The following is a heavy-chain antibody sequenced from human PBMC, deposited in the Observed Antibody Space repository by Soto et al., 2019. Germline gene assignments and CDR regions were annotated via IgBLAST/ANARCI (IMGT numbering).Heavy chain of an antibody. CDR2: ISYDGYNK. Sequence: QVQLVESGGGVVQPGRSLRLSCAASGFTFRSSGMHWVRQAPGKGMEWVSVISYDGYNKYYADSVEGRFTISRANSKKTLYLQMNSLRAEDTAVYSCAKGRGGYCSGGSCYSDGAYYFNYWGPGPRGTVSS. CDR1: GFTFRSSG. D-gene: IGHD2-15*01. J-gene: IGHJ4*02. V-gene: IGHV3-30*18. CDR3: AKGRGGYCSGGSCYSDGAYYFNY.